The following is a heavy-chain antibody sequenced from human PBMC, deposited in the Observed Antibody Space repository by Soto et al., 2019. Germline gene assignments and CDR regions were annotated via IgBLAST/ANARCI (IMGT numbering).Heavy chain of an antibody. CDR3: ARDILLWFGELPPRAHDAFET. CDR1: GGSISSGGYF. J-gene: IGHJ3*02. V-gene: IGHV4-31*03. D-gene: IGHD3-10*01. Sequence: QVQLQESGPGLVKPSQTLSLTCTVSGGSISSGGYFWSWIRQHPGKGLEWIGDINYSGSTYSNPSLKSRVTISVDTPKNQFSLKLSSVTAADTAVYYCARDILLWFGELPPRAHDAFETWGQGTMVTVSS. CDR2: INYSGST.